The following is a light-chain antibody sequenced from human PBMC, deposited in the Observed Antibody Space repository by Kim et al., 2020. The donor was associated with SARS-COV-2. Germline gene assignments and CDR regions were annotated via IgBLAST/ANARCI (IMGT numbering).Light chain of an antibody. Sequence: SPGERATLSCTASQNVCRPQLAWYQQKPGQAPRLLIYAVSNRAPGIPDRFSGSGSGADFTLTISGLEPDDFAVYYCQHYGVAPPWTFGQGTKLEI. V-gene: IGKV3-20*01. CDR1: QNVCRPQ. J-gene: IGKJ2*02. CDR2: AVS. CDR3: QHYGVAPPWT.